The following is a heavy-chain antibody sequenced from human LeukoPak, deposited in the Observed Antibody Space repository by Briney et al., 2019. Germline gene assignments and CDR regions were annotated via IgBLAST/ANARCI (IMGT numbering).Heavy chain of an antibody. J-gene: IGHJ4*02. CDR3: ARDLLYSSSWYPFDY. CDR1: GGSIKSYC. D-gene: IGHD6-13*01. CDR2: IYTSGRT. Sequence: PSETLYLTCTVSGGSIKSYCWSWVRQRAGKGLEWVGRIYTSGRTNYNPSHKSRGHMSVDTSKNQYYLKLSSVTAADTAVYYCARDLLYSSSWYPFDYWGQGTLVTVSS. V-gene: IGHV4-4*07.